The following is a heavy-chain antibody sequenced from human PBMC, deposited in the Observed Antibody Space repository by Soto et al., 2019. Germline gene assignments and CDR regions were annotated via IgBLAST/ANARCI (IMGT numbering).Heavy chain of an antibody. CDR1: GYTFTSYY. J-gene: IGHJ4*02. CDR2: INPSGGST. Sequence: GASVKVSCKASGYTFTSYYMHWVRQAPGQGLEWMGIINPSGGSTSYAQKFQGRVTMTRDTSTSTVYMELSSLRSEDTAVYYCARAGQRVDYYYDSSGYYWPWGQGTLVTVSS. V-gene: IGHV1-46*01. CDR3: ARAGQRVDYYYDSSGYYWP. D-gene: IGHD3-22*01.